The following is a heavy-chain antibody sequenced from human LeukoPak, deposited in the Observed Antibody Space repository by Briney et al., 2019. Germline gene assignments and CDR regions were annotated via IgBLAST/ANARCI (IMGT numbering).Heavy chain of an antibody. V-gene: IGHV1-69*13. Sequence: ASVKVSCKASGYSFISYAISWVRQAPGQGFEWMGGIIPIFGTANYAQKFQGRVTITADESTSTAYMELSSLRSEDTAVYYCARTMVYASASDYWGQGTLVTVSS. D-gene: IGHD2-8*01. CDR2: IIPIFGTA. J-gene: IGHJ4*02. CDR3: ARTMVYASASDY. CDR1: GYSFISYA.